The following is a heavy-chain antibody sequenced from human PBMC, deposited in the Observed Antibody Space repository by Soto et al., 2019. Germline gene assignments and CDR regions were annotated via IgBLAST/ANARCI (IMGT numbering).Heavy chain of an antibody. CDR3: ASTLITMVRGYYFDY. CDR2: IYYSGST. V-gene: IGHV4-59*01. Sequence: PSETLSLTCTVSGGSISSYYWSWIRQPPGKGLEWIGYIYYSGSTNYNPSLKSRVTISVDTPKNQFSLKLSSVTAADTAVYYCASTLITMVRGYYFDYWGQGTLVTVSS. D-gene: IGHD3-10*01. CDR1: GGSISSYY. J-gene: IGHJ4*02.